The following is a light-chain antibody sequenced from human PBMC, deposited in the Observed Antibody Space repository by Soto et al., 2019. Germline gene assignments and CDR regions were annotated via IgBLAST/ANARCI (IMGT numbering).Light chain of an antibody. Sequence: EIMMKPSPATLPVSPGQRVTLSCWATQSVGSNLAWYQQTPGQAPRLLIYGASTRAGGIPVRFSGSGSETDFTLTITRLEPEDLAVYYCQQYSSSRTFGQGTKVDIK. CDR2: GAS. V-gene: IGKV3-15*01. CDR1: QSVGSN. J-gene: IGKJ1*01. CDR3: QQYSSSRT.